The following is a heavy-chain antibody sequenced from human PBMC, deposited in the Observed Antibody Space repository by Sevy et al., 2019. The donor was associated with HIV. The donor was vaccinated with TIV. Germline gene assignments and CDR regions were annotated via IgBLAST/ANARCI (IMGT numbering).Heavy chain of an antibody. CDR1: GFTFSSYA. V-gene: IGHV3-23*01. CDR3: AKAAGITMIPRGKDV. Sequence: GGSLRLSCTASGFTFSSYAMSWVRQAPGKGLEWVSAISGTGGCTYYADSVKGRFTISRDNSKNTLYLQMNSLRAEDTAVYYCAKAAGITMIPRGKDVWGQGTTVTVSS. CDR2: ISGTGGCT. J-gene: IGHJ6*02. D-gene: IGHD3-22*01.